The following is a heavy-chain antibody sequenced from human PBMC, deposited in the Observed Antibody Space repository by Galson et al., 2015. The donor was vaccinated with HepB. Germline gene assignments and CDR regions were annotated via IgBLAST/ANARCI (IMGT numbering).Heavy chain of an antibody. D-gene: IGHD2-15*01. J-gene: IGHJ4*02. V-gene: IGHV5-51*01. Sequence: QSGAEVKKPGESLKISCTGSGYSFTSYWIGWVRQMPGKGLEWMGIIFPGDSDTRYSPSFQGQVTISADKSISTAFLQWSSLKASDTAMYYCARQAEDCSGGCCNSGYWGQGTLVSVAS. CDR3: ARQAEDCSGGCCNSGY. CDR1: GYSFTSYW. CDR2: IFPGDSDT.